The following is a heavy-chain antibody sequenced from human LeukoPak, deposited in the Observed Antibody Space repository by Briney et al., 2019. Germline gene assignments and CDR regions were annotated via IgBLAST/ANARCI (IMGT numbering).Heavy chain of an antibody. CDR1: GFTFSDYY. V-gene: IGHV3-11*01. CDR3: ASAKRGYCGGDCYYYYGMDV. J-gene: IGHJ6*02. D-gene: IGHD2-21*02. Sequence: GGSLRLSCAASGFTFSDYYMSWIRQAPGKGLEWVSYISSSGSTIYYADSVKGRFTISRDNAKNSLYLQMNSLRAEDTAVYYCASAKRGYCGGDCYYYYGMDVWGQGTTVTVSS. CDR2: ISSSGSTI.